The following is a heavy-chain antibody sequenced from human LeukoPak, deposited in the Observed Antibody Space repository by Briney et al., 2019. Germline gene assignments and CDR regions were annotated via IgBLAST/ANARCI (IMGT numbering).Heavy chain of an antibody. Sequence: ASVKVPCKASGYTFTGYYIHWVRQAPGQGLEWMGWINPNSGGTSYAQKFQGRVTMTRDTSISTAYMDLSRLRSDDTAVYYCARDFNNCFDPWGQGTLVTVSS. J-gene: IGHJ5*02. CDR1: GYTFTGYY. CDR2: INPNSGGT. CDR3: ARDFNNCFDP. V-gene: IGHV1-2*02.